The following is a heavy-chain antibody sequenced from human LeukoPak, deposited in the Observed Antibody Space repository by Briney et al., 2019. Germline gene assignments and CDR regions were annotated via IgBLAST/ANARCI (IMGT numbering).Heavy chain of an antibody. D-gene: IGHD5-18*01. CDR3: ARDGYDVDTAMVIPFDY. CDR2: ISSSSSYI. Sequence: GGSLRLSCAASGFTFSSYSMNWVRQAPGKGLEWVSSISSSSSYIYYADSVKGRFTISRDNAKNSLYLQMNSLRAEDTAVYYGARDGYDVDTAMVIPFDYWGQGTLVTVSS. CDR1: GFTFSSYS. J-gene: IGHJ4*02. V-gene: IGHV3-21*01.